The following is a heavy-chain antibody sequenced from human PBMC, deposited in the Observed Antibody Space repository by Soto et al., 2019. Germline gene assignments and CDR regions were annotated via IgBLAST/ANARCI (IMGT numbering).Heavy chain of an antibody. J-gene: IGHJ4*02. Sequence: QVQLQESGPGLVKPSETLSLTCTVSGASISSDYWSWIRQPPGKGLEWIGFNHYSGNSNYNPSLRSRVTISVATSTNQVSLRLTSVTAADTAIYYCARGKVAMNILSDWGQGILVTVYS. V-gene: IGHV4-59*01. D-gene: IGHD3-9*01. CDR3: ARGKVAMNILSD. CDR2: NHYSGNS. CDR1: GASISSDY.